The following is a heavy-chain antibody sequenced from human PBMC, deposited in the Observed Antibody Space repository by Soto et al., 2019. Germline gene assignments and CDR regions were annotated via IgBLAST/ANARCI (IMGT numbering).Heavy chain of an antibody. D-gene: IGHD6-19*01. V-gene: IGHV4-59*08. CDR2: TDYSGNT. CDR3: ARAVGDPLYYLDY. CDR1: SDSISSYY. J-gene: IGHJ4*02. Sequence: QVQLQESGPGLVRPSETLSLTCTVSSDSISSYYWIWIRQSPGKGLEWIGYTDYSGNTNYNPSLMSRVIISGETSKNQFSLRLSSVTAADTAVYYCARAVGDPLYYLDYWGQGTLVTVSS.